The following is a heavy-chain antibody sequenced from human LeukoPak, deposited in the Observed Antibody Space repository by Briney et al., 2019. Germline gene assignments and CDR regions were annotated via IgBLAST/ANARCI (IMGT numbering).Heavy chain of an antibody. CDR3: ARGRVVIDYFDY. CDR1: GFTFSSFA. Sequence: GGSLRLSCAASGFTFSSFAINWVRQAPGKGLEWVSVITGSGSGADYADSVKGRFTISRDNSQNTVHLQMNSLRAEDTAVYYCARGRVVIDYFDYWGQGTLVTVSS. J-gene: IGHJ4*02. CDR2: ITGSGSGA. V-gene: IGHV3-23*01. D-gene: IGHD3-3*01.